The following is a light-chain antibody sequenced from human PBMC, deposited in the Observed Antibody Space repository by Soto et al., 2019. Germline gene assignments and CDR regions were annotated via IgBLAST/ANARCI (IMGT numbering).Light chain of an antibody. Sequence: QSALTQPRSVSGSPGQSVTISCTGTSSDVGGYNYVSWYQQHPGKAPKLMIYDVSKRPSGVPDRFSGSKSGNTASLTISGLQAEDEADYYCGTWDTSLSGGGVFGTGTKVTVL. V-gene: IGLV2-11*01. J-gene: IGLJ1*01. CDR2: DVS. CDR1: SSDVGGYNY. CDR3: GTWDTSLSGGGV.